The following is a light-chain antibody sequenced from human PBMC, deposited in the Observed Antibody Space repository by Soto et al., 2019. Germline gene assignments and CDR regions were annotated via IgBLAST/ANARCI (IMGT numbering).Light chain of an antibody. CDR3: LQYITGSPWT. CDR1: QSISVW. Sequence: IQLTQSPSTLSASVGDRVTITCRASQSISVWLAWYQQRPGRVPKLLIYKASNLEGGVPSRFSGSGSGTDFTLTISSLQPDDSATYYCLQYITGSPWTLGQGTKVDIK. J-gene: IGKJ1*01. V-gene: IGKV1-5*03. CDR2: KAS.